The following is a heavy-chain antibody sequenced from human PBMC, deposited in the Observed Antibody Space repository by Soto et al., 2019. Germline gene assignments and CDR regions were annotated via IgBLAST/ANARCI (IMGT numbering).Heavy chain of an antibody. CDR3: ARISPGDSKPNWSDP. J-gene: IGHJ5*02. CDR1: GYTFTDYY. V-gene: IGHV1-2*02. D-gene: IGHD4-4*01. Sequence: ASVKVSCKASGYTFTDYYIHWVRQAPGQGLEWMGWINPNSGGTNYAQKFQGRVTMTRDTSISTAYMELSRLRSDDTAVYYCARISPGDSKPNWSDPWGQGTLVTVS. CDR2: INPNSGGT.